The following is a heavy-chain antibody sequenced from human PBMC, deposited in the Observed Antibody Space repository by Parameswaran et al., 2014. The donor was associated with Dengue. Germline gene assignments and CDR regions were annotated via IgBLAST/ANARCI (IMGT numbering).Heavy chain of an antibody. J-gene: IGHJ4*02. V-gene: IGHV3-49*02. CDR3: TRTYDFWSGYGED. D-gene: IGHD3-3*01. CDR2: IRSKAYGGTT. Sequence: WIRQPPGKGLEWVGFIRSKAYGGTTEYAASVKGRFTISRDDSKSIAYLQMNSLKTEDTAVYYCTRTYDFWSGYGEDWGQGTLVTVSS.